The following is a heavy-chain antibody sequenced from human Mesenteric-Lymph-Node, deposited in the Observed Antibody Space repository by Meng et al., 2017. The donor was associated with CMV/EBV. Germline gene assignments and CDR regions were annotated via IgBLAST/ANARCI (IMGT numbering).Heavy chain of an antibody. CDR2: TSSSSSYI. CDR1: GFTFSSYS. V-gene: IGHV3-21*01. Sequence: GGSLRLSCAASGFTFSSYSMNWVRQAPGKGLEWVSSTSSSSSYIYYADSVKGRFTISRDNAKNSLYLQMNSLRAEDTAVYYCAREEAVTTRSYYYYYGMDVWGQGTTVTVSS. D-gene: IGHD4-11*01. CDR3: AREEAVTTRSYYYYYGMDV. J-gene: IGHJ6*02.